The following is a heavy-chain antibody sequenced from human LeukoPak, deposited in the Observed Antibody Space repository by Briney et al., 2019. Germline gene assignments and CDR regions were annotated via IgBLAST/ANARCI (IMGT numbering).Heavy chain of an antibody. CDR1: GYSISSGYY. D-gene: IGHD1-7*01. CDR3: ARLELLYCFDY. J-gene: IGHJ4*02. CDR2: IYHSGST. Sequence: SETLSLTCTVYGYSISSGYYWGWIRQPPGKGLEWIGSIYHSGSTYYNPSLKSRVTISVDTSKNQFSLKLSSVTAADTAVYYCARLELLYCFDYWGQGTLVTVSS. V-gene: IGHV4-38-2*02.